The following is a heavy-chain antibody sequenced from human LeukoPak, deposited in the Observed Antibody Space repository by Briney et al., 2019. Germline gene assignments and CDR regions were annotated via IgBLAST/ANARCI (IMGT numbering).Heavy chain of an antibody. J-gene: IGHJ5*02. CDR2: IYYSGST. CDR1: GGSISSSSYY. V-gene: IGHV4-39*01. Sequence: SETLPLTCTVSGGSISSSSYYWGWLRQPPGRGREWLGSIYYSGSTYYNPSLKSRVTISVDTSKNQFSLKLSSVTAADTAVYYCARPVTYDFWSGYPNWFDHWGQGTLVTVSS. D-gene: IGHD3-3*01. CDR3: ARPVTYDFWSGYPNWFDH.